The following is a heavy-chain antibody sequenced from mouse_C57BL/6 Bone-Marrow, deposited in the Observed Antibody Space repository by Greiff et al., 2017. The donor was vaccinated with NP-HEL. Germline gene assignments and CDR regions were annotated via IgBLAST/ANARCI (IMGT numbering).Heavy chain of an antibody. D-gene: IGHD2-2*01. CDR2: ISSGSSTI. Sequence: EVQVVESGGGLVKPGGSLKLSCAASGFTFSDYGMHWVRQAPEKGLEWVAYISSGSSTIYYADTVKGRFTISRDNAKNTRFLQMTSLRSEDAAMYYYARPDGYEGAWLADWGQGTLVTVAA. CDR1: GFTFSDYG. V-gene: IGHV5-17*01. J-gene: IGHJ3*01. CDR3: ARPDGYEGAWLAD.